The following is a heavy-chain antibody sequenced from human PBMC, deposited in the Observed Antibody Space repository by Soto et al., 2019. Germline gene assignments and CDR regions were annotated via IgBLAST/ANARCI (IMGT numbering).Heavy chain of an antibody. CDR1: GNTFSDKS. J-gene: IGHJ6*02. Sequence: GTSVKVSCKPSGNTFSDKSIHYIRQAPGQGLEWMGWVTPNSGGTNYAQKFQGRVTMTADTSITTAYMELTRLRPDDTAVYYCAVVSCSRGVCYLHYYGLDVCGQGPKVTVSS. V-gene: IGHV1-2*02. D-gene: IGHD2-2*01. CDR3: AVVSCSRGVCYLHYYGLDV. CDR2: VTPNSGGT.